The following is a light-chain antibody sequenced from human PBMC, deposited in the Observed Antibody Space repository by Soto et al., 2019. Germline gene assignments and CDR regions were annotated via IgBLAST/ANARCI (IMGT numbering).Light chain of an antibody. CDR2: DAS. V-gene: IGKV3-11*01. CDR1: QSVSSY. Sequence: EIVLTQSPATLSLSPGERATLSCRARQSVSSYLAWSQQKPGQAPRLLIYDASNRATSIPARFSGSGSGTDFTLTISSLEPEDFAVYYCQQRSNWPPTFGQGTRLEIK. CDR3: QQRSNWPPT. J-gene: IGKJ5*01.